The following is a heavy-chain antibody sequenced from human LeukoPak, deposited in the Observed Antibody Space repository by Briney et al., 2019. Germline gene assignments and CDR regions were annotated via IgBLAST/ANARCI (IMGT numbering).Heavy chain of an antibody. CDR2: ISAYNGNT. V-gene: IGHV1-18*01. Sequence: ASVKVSCNASGYTFTSYGISWVRQAPGQGLEWMGWISAYNGNTNYAQKLQGRVTMTTDTSTSTAYMELSSLRSEDTAVYYCARGGVYYDFWSGHHDAFDIWGQGTMVTVSS. CDR1: GYTFTSYG. J-gene: IGHJ3*02. D-gene: IGHD3-3*01. CDR3: ARGGVYYDFWSGHHDAFDI.